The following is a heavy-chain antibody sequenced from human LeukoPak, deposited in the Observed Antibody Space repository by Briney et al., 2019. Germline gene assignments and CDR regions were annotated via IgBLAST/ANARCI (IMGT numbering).Heavy chain of an antibody. Sequence: GGSLRLSCAPSGFTVSSNYMSWVRQAPGKGLEWVSVIYGGGSTYYADSVKGRFTISRDNSKNTLYLQMNSLRAEDTAVYYCARGRMGGYFDYWGQGTLVTVSS. CDR3: ARGRMGGYFDY. V-gene: IGHV3-53*01. CDR2: IYGGGST. CDR1: GFTVSSNY. D-gene: IGHD3-16*01. J-gene: IGHJ4*02.